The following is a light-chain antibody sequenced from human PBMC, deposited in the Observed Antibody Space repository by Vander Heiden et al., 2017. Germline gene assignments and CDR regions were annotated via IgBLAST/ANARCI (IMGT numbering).Light chain of an antibody. CDR2: AAS. V-gene: IGKV1-39*01. Sequence: DIQMTQSPSSLSASVGDRVTITCRAGQSISSYLNWYQQKPGKAPKLLIYAASSLQSGVPSRFSGSGSGTDFTLTISRLQPEDFATYYCQQSDSTSWTFGQGTKVEIK. J-gene: IGKJ1*01. CDR3: QQSDSTSWT. CDR1: QSISSY.